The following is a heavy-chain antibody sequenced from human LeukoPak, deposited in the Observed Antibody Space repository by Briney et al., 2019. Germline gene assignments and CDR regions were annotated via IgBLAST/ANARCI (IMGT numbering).Heavy chain of an antibody. CDR1: GFTFDDYA. V-gene: IGHV3-9*01. CDR2: ISWNSGSI. J-gene: IGHJ2*01. CDR3: AKEEKAMDYWYFDL. D-gene: IGHD5-18*01. Sequence: GRSLRLSCAASGFTFDDYAMHWVRQAPGKGQEWVSGISWNSGSIGYADSVKGRFTISRDNAKNSLYLQMNSLRAEDTALYYCAKEEKAMDYWYFDLWGRGTLVTVSS.